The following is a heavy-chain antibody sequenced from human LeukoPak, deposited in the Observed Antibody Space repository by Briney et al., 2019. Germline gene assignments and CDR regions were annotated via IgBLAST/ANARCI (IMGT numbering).Heavy chain of an antibody. V-gene: IGHV1-69*05. Sequence: ASVKVSCKASGGTFSSYAISWVRQAPGQVLEWMGGIIPIFGTANYAQKLQGRVTMTTDTSTSTAYMELRSLRSDDTAVYYCARDSGFLEDWGQGTLVTVSS. D-gene: IGHD3-3*01. CDR2: IIPIFGTA. CDR3: ARDSGFLED. J-gene: IGHJ4*02. CDR1: GGTFSSYA.